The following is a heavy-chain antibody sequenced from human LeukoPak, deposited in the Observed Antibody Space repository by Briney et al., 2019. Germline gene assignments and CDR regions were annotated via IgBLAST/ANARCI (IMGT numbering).Heavy chain of an antibody. J-gene: IGHJ6*02. CDR1: GFTFSSYW. D-gene: IGHD5-18*01. CDR3: ARVPNPPCWYGYMVYYYYGMDV. Sequence: GGSMRLSCAASGFTFSSYWMSWVRQAPGKGLEWVSNIKQVGSEKYYVESVKGRFTISRDNAKNSLYLQMNSLRAEDTAVYYCARVPNPPCWYGYMVYYYYGMDVWGQGTTVTVSS. V-gene: IGHV3-7*01. CDR2: IKQVGSEK.